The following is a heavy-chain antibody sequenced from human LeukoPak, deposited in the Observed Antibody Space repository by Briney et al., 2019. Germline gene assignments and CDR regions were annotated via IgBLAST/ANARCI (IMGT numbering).Heavy chain of an antibody. D-gene: IGHD3-3*01. Sequence: PSETLSLTCTVSGGSISSYYWSWIRQPPGKGLEWIGYIHYSGSTNYNPSLKSRVTISVDTSKNQFPLKLSSVTAADTAVYYCARGWVLRFLDVWGKGTTVTVSS. J-gene: IGHJ6*04. CDR2: IHYSGST. CDR1: GGSISSYY. CDR3: ARGWVLRFLDV. V-gene: IGHV4-59*12.